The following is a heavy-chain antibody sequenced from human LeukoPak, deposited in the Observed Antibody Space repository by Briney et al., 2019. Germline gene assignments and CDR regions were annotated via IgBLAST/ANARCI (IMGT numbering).Heavy chain of an antibody. CDR2: IIPILGIA. J-gene: IGHJ3*02. D-gene: IGHD3-22*01. CDR3: ARLMGITMIVVGTDAFDI. Sequence: SEKVSCKASGGTFSSYAISWVRQAPGQGLEWMGRIIPILGIANYAQKFQGRVTITADKSTSTAYMELSSLRSEDTAVYYCARLMGITMIVVGTDAFDIWGQGTMVTVSS. CDR1: GGTFSSYA. V-gene: IGHV1-69*04.